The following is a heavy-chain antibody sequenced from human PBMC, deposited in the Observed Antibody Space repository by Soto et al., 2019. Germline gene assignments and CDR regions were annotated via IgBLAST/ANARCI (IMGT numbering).Heavy chain of an antibody. CDR1: GGSISSGGYY. J-gene: IGHJ4*02. D-gene: IGHD2-2*01. CDR3: ARVGCSSTSCHDLHDY. V-gene: IGHV4-31*03. Sequence: TSETLSLTCTVSGGSISSGGYYWSWIRQHPGKGLEWIGYIYYSGSTYYNPSLKSRVTISVDTSKNQFSLKLSSVTAADTAVYYCARVGCSSTSCHDLHDYWGQGTLVTVSS. CDR2: IYYSGST.